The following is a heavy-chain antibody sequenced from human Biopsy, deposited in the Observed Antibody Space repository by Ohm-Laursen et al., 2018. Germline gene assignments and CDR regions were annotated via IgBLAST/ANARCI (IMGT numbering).Heavy chain of an antibody. V-gene: IGHV1-2*02. CDR3: ARGRRHCSGTCSRWYFDL. D-gene: IGHD2-2*01. CDR2: INPRSGDT. CDR1: GYTFTAFS. Sequence: ASVKASCKPSGYTFTAFSVHWLRQAPGQGLEWMGWINPRSGDTDYPQNFQGRVSMTRDTSISTAYMDLSRLRSDDTAVYYCARGRRHCSGTCSRWYFDLWGRGTLVTVSS. J-gene: IGHJ2*01.